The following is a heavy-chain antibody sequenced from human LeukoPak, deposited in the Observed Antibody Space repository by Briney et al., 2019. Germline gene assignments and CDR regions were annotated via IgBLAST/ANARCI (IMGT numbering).Heavy chain of an antibody. CDR2: IYTSGST. CDR3: ARDTSSVGAFDI. Sequence: SETLPLTCTVSGGSISSSYWSWIRQPAGKGLEWIGRIYTSGSTTYNPSLKSRVTISLDTSKNQFSLKLSSVTAADTAVYYCARDTSSVGAFDIWGQGTMVTVSS. V-gene: IGHV4-4*07. CDR1: GGSISSSY. J-gene: IGHJ3*02. D-gene: IGHD3-22*01.